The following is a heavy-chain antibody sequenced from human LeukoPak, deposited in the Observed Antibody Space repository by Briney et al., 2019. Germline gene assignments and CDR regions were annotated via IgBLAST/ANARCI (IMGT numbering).Heavy chain of an antibody. V-gene: IGHV1-2*02. J-gene: IGHJ4*02. CDR3: ARVTDIFVPYGDY. Sequence: ASVKVSCKASGYTFTGYYMHWVRQAPGQGLEWMGWINPNSGGTNYAQKSQGRVTMTRDTSISTAYMELSRLRSDDTAVYYCARVTDIFVPYGDYWGQGTLVTVSS. CDR2: INPNSGGT. D-gene: IGHD5-12*01. CDR1: GYTFTGYY.